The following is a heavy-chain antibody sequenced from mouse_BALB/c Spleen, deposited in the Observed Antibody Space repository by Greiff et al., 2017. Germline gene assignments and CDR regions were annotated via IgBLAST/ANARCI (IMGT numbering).Heavy chain of an antibody. CDR2: IRNKANGYTT. V-gene: IGHV7-3*02. CDR3: ARDDYDWFAY. CDR1: GFTFTAYY. J-gene: IGHJ3*01. Sequence: EVQVVESGGGLVQPGGSLRLSCATSGFTFTAYYMSWVRQPPGKALEWLGFIRNKANGYTTEYSASVKGRFTISRDNSQSILYLQMNTLRAEDSATYYCARDDYDWFAYWGQGTLVTVSA. D-gene: IGHD2-4*01.